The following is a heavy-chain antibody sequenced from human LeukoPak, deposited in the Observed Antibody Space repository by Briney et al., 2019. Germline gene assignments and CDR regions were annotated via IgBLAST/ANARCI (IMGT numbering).Heavy chain of an antibody. J-gene: IGHJ5*02. Sequence: SQTLSLTCTVSGGSISSGGYYWSWIGQHPGKGLEWIGYNYYSGSTYYNPSLKSRVTISVDTSKNQFSLKLSSVTAADTAVYYCARVSRHYYDSSGYYNWFDPWGQGTLVTVSS. CDR1: GGSISSGGYY. D-gene: IGHD3-22*01. CDR3: ARVSRHYYDSSGYYNWFDP. V-gene: IGHV4-31*03. CDR2: NYYSGST.